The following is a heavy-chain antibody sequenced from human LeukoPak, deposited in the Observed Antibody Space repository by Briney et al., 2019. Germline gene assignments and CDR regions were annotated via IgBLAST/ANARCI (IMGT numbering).Heavy chain of an antibody. J-gene: IGHJ3*02. CDR2: TNEDGGET. V-gene: IGHV3-43*02. D-gene: IGHD2-15*01. CDR3: AKEIDTLGTNAFDI. Sequence: GGSLRLSCAASGFSFDDYPMHWVRQAPGKGLEWVSLTNEDGGETFYADSVRGRFTISRDNSKNSLYLQMNSLRTEDTALYYCAKEIDTLGTNAFDIWGEGTIVTVSS. CDR1: GFSFDDYP.